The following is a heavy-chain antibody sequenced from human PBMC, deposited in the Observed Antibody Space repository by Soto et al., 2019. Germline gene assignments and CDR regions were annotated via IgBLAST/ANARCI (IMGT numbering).Heavy chain of an antibody. CDR2: INAGNGNT. CDR1: GYTFTGYA. Sequence: QVQLVQSGAEEKKPGASVKVSCKASGYTFTGYAMHWVRQAPGQRLEWMGWINAGNGNTKYSQRFQGRVTITRDTSASTADMELSSLRSEDTAVYYCARAVAVPADFDYWGQRTLVTVSS. CDR3: ARAVAVPADFDY. V-gene: IGHV1-3*05. D-gene: IGHD6-19*01. J-gene: IGHJ4*02.